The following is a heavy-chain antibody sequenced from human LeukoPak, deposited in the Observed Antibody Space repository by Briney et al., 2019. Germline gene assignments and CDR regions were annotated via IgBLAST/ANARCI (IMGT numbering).Heavy chain of an antibody. CDR1: GGSISSYY. CDR2: IYYSGST. D-gene: IGHD1-26*01. Sequence: SETLSLTCTVSGGSISSYYWSWIRQPPGKGLEWNGYIYYSGSTNYNPSLKSRVPISVDTSKNQFSLKLSSVTAADTAVYYCARASMYSGSYYGMDVWGQGTTVTVSS. CDR3: ARASMYSGSYYGMDV. J-gene: IGHJ6*02. V-gene: IGHV4-59*01.